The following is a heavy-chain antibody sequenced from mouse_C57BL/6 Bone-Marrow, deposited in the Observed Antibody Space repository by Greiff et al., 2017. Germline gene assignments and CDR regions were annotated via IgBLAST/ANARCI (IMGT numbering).Heavy chain of an antibody. Sequence: EVQLVESGGGLVKPGGSLKLSCAASGFTFSSYAMSWVRQTPEKRLEWVATISDGGSYTYYPDNVKGRFTISRDNAKNNLYLQMSHLKSEDTAMYYCARDGETAQAFYAMDYWRQGTSVTASS. J-gene: IGHJ4*01. D-gene: IGHD3-2*02. CDR3: ARDGETAQAFYAMDY. V-gene: IGHV5-4*01. CDR1: GFTFSSYA. CDR2: ISDGGSYT.